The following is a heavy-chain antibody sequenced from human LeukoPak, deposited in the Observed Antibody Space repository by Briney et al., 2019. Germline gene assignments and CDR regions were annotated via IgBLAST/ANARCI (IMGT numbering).Heavy chain of an antibody. CDR2: MNPNSGDT. CDR1: GYTFTSYN. J-gene: IGHJ5*02. CDR3: ARVPRRGDRFDP. V-gene: IGHV1-8*01. Sequence: ASVKVSCKASGYTFTSYNVNWVRQATGQGLEWMGWMNPNSGDTGYALKFQGRVTMSRSTYINTAYMELGSLRSEDTAVYYCARVPRRGDRFDPWGQGTLVTVSS. D-gene: IGHD3-10*01.